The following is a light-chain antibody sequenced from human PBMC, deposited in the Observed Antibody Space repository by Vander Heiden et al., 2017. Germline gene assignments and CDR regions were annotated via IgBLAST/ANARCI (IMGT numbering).Light chain of an antibody. CDR2: DAS. V-gene: IGKV1-13*02. J-gene: IGKJ4*01. Sequence: AIQLTQSPTSLSASVGDRVTITCRASQGISSALAWYQQKPGKAPKLLIYDASTLESGVPSRFSGDGSGTDFALTISSLQPEDFATYYCQQFNSYAKTFGGGTKVEIK. CDR1: QGISSA. CDR3: QQFNSYAKT.